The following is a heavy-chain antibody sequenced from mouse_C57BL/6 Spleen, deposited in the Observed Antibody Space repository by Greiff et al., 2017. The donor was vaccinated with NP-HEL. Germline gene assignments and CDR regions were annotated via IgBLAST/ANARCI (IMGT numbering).Heavy chain of an antibody. V-gene: IGHV1-15*01. Sequence: VQLQQSGAELVRPGASVTLSCKASGYTFTDYDMHWVKQTPVHGLEWIGAIDPETGGTAYNQKFKGKAILTADKSSSTAYMELRSLTSEDSAVYYCTRSGAYWGQGTLVTVSA. CDR3: TRSGAY. D-gene: IGHD3-1*01. CDR1: GYTFTDYD. CDR2: IDPETGGT. J-gene: IGHJ3*01.